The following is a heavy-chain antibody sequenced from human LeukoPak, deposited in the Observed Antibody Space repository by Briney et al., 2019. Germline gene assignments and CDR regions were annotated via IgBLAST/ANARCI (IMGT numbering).Heavy chain of an antibody. CDR1: GGSISSSTYY. CDR2: LYYTGNT. J-gene: IGHJ4*02. CDR3: VGDYLWGNYRSGSFDY. V-gene: IGHV4-39*07. Sequence: SETLSLTCTVSGGSISSSTYYWGWIRQPPGEGLEWIGSLYYTGNTYYNPSLKSRVTISIDMSDNHFSLKLSSVTAADTAVYYCVGDYLWGNYRSGSFDYWGQGILVTVSS. D-gene: IGHD3-16*02.